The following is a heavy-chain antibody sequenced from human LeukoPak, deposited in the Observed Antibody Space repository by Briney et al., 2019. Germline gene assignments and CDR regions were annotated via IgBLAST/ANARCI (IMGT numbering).Heavy chain of an antibody. V-gene: IGHV3-23*01. CDR2: FSATDHSA. CDR1: GFTFSSYA. Sequence: GGSLRLSCAVSGFTFSSYAITWVCQAPGKGLEWVSAFSATDHSAQYAQSVRGRFTISRDNSKNTLYLQMNSLSAEDTAVYYCAKARIAAAGTGAFDVWGQGTMVTVSS. J-gene: IGHJ3*01. CDR3: AKARIAAAGTGAFDV. D-gene: IGHD6-13*01.